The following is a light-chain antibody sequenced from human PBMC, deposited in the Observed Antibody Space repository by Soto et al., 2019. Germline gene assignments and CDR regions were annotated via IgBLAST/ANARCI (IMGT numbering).Light chain of an antibody. CDR2: GIS. V-gene: IGKV1-39*01. CDR1: QSISSY. CDR3: QQSYRIPDT. Sequence: DIQMTQSPSSLSASVGDRVTITCRASQSISSYLNWYQQKPGKAPKLLIYGISNLQSGVPSRFSGRGSGTDFTLTISTLLPEDFASYYCQQSYRIPDTFGQGTRLEIK. J-gene: IGKJ5*01.